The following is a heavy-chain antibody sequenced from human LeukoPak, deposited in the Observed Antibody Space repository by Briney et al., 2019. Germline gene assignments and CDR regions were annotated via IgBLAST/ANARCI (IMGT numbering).Heavy chain of an antibody. V-gene: IGHV3-30-3*01. CDR3: ARDRGSRLLKYYFDY. CDR2: ISYDGSNK. J-gene: IGHJ4*02. D-gene: IGHD3-10*01. CDR1: GFTFSSYA. Sequence: GRSLRLSCAASGFTFSSYAMHWVRQAPGEGLEWVAVISYDGSNKYYADSVKGRFTISRDNSKNTLYLQMNSLRAEDTAVYYCARDRGSRLLKYYFDYWGQGTLVTVSS.